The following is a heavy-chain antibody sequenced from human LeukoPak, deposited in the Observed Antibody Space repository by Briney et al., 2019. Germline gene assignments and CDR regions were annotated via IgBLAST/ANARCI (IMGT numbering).Heavy chain of an antibody. CDR3: ARETTEADDY. CDR1: GYTFNIDY. CDR2: INSNSGAT. V-gene: IGHV1-2*02. Sequence: ASVKVSCKASGYTFNIDYIHWGPQAPGQGLEWVGWINSNSGATKYAQKFQGRVIMTTDTSITTVYMELSRLTSDDTAVYYCARETTEADDYWGQGTLVTVSS. D-gene: IGHD1-1*01. J-gene: IGHJ4*02.